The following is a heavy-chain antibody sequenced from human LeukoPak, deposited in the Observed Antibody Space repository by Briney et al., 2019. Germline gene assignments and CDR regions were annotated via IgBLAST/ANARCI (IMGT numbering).Heavy chain of an antibody. D-gene: IGHD3-16*02. V-gene: IGHV3-21*01. Sequence: GGSLRLSCAASGYTFSHYSVNWVRQAPGKGLEWVSSISSTSDYIYYADSVKGRFTISRDNTKSSLYLQMNSLRAEGMAVYYCVSGNDPDSTWENYRLDAFDIWGQGTTVIVSS. CDR3: VSGNDPDSTWENYRLDAFDI. J-gene: IGHJ3*02. CDR2: ISSTSDYI. CDR1: GYTFSHYS.